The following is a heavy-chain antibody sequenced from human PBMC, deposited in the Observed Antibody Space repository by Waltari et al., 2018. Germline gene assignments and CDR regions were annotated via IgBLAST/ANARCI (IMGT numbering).Heavy chain of an antibody. CDR3: ARAPVAASFDY. CDR2: IKQEGSEK. CDR1: GFTFSSYW. V-gene: IGHV3-7*01. D-gene: IGHD6-19*01. J-gene: IGHJ4*02. Sequence: EVQLVESGGGLVQPGGSLRLSCAASGFTFSSYWMSWVRQAPGKGLEWVANIKQEGSEKDYVDSGKGRFTISRDNAKNSLHLQMNSRRAEDTVVYYCARAPVAASFDYWGQGTLVTVSS.